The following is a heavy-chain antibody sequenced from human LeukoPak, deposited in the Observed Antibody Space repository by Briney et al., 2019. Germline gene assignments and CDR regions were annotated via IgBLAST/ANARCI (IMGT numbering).Heavy chain of an antibody. CDR2: ISYDGSNK. Sequence: GGSLRLSCAASGFTFSSYAMHWVRQAPGKGLEWVAVISYDGSNKYYADSVKGRFTISRDNSKNTLYLQMNSLRAEDTAVYYCARDEDSSGYYTGETFDYWGQGTLVTVSS. V-gene: IGHV3-30-3*01. D-gene: IGHD3-22*01. CDR1: GFTFSSYA. J-gene: IGHJ4*02. CDR3: ARDEDSSGYYTGETFDY.